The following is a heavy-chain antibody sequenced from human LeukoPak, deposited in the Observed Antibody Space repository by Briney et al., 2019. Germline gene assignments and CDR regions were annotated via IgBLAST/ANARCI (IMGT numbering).Heavy chain of an antibody. J-gene: IGHJ5*02. V-gene: IGHV4-34*01. CDR2: INHSGST. CDR3: ARHDVVVEPAAIRGWFDP. CDR1: GGSFSGYY. D-gene: IGHD2-2*01. Sequence: SETLSLTCAVYGGSFSGYYWSWIRQPPGKGLEWIGEINHSGSTNYNPSLKSRVTISVDTSKNQFSLKLSSVTAADTAVYYCARHDVVVEPAAIRGWFDPWGQGTRVTVSS.